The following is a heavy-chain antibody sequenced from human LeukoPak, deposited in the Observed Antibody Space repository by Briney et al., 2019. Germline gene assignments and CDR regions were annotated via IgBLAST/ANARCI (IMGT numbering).Heavy chain of an antibody. CDR1: GGSISSYY. CDR3: ARSYYYGMDV. J-gene: IGHJ6*02. CDR2: IYYSGST. Sequence: SETLSHTCTVSGGSISSYYWSWIRQPPGKGLEWIGYIYYSGSTNYNPSLKSRVTISVDTSKNQFSLKLSSVTAADTAVYYCARSYYYGMDVWGQGTTVTVSS. V-gene: IGHV4-59*08.